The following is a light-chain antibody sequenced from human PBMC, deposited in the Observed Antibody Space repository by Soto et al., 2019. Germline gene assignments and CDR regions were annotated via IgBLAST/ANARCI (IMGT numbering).Light chain of an antibody. CDR3: QQYNNWPLA. CDR1: QSVSSN. J-gene: IGKJ1*01. V-gene: IGKV3-15*01. Sequence: EIVMTQSPATLSVSPGERATLSCRASQSVSSNLAWYQQKPGQPPRLLIYGASTRPTGIPARFSGSGSGTEFTLTISSLQSEDFAVYYCQQYNNWPLAFGQGTKVEIK. CDR2: GAS.